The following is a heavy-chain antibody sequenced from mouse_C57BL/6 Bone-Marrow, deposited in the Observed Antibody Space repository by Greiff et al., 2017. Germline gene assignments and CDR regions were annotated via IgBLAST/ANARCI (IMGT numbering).Heavy chain of an antibody. CDR2: IDPENGDT. V-gene: IGHV14-4*01. D-gene: IGHD1-1*01. Sequence: EVQLQQSGAELVRPGASVKLSCTASGFNIKDDYMHWVKQRPEQGLEWIGWIDPENGDTEYASKFQGKATITADTSSNTAYLQLSSLTSEDTAVYYCTPALYYYGSRFADWGQGTLVTVAA. J-gene: IGHJ3*01. CDR3: TPALYYYGSRFAD. CDR1: GFNIKDDY.